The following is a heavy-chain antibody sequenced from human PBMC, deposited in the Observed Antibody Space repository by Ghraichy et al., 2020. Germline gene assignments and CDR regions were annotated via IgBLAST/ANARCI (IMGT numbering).Heavy chain of an antibody. V-gene: IGHV3-15*01. Sequence: GGSLRLSCAASGFTFSNAWMSWVRQAPGKGLEWVGRIKSKTDGGTTDYAAPVKGRFTISRDDSKNTLYLQMNSLKTEDTAVYYCTTDRLRFLEWLTARFDYWGQGTLVTVSS. CDR1: GFTFSNAW. J-gene: IGHJ4*02. CDR3: TTDRLRFLEWLTARFDY. D-gene: IGHD3-3*01. CDR2: IKSKTDGGTT.